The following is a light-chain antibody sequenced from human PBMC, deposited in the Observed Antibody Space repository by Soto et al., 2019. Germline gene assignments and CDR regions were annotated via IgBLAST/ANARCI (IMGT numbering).Light chain of an antibody. CDR2: GKN. J-gene: IGLJ2*01. CDR1: SSNIGSNT. Sequence: QSALTQPPSASGTPGQRVTISCSGSSSNIGSNTVDWYQQFPGTAPKLLIYGKNQRPSGVPDRFSGSKSGTSASLAISGLQSEDEAAYYCAAWDDSLNGLVFGGGTKLTVL. CDR3: AAWDDSLNGLV. V-gene: IGLV1-44*01.